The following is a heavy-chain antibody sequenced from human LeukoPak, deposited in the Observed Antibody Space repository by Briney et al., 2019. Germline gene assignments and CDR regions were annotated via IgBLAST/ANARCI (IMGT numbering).Heavy chain of an antibody. CDR1: GFTFSSYG. J-gene: IGHJ4*02. D-gene: IGHD5-24*01. V-gene: IGHV3-30*02. CDR2: IRYDGSNK. CDR3: AKALMATTYYFDY. Sequence: GGSLRLSXAASGFTFSSYGMHWVRQAPGKGLEWVAFIRYDGSNKYYADSVKGRFTISRDNSKNTLYLQMNSLRAEDTAVYYCAKALMATTYYFDYWGQGTLVTVSS.